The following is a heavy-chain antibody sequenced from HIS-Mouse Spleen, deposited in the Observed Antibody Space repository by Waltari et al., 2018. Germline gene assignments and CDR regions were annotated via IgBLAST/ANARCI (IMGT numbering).Heavy chain of an antibody. V-gene: IGHV3-74*01. Sequence: EVQLVESGGGFVQPGGSLSLSCAAYGFTFSSYWMHWVRQAPVKGVVWVSRINSDGSSTSYADSVKGRFTISRDNAKNTLYLQMNSLRAEDTAVYYCARDLELDAFDIWGQGTMVTVSS. CDR2: INSDGSST. D-gene: IGHD1-1*01. J-gene: IGHJ3*02. CDR1: GFTFSSYW. CDR3: ARDLELDAFDI.